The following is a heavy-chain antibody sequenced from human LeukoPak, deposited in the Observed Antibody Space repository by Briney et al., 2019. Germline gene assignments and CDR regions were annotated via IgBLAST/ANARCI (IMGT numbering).Heavy chain of an antibody. J-gene: IGHJ4*02. CDR1: GFTFSSYG. Sequence: GGSLRLSCAASGFTFSSYGMHWVRQAPGKGLEWVAVISYDGSNKYYADSVKGRFTISRDNSKNTLYLQMNSLRAEDTAVYYCARLGSSGWYEGYLDYWGQGTLVTVSS. V-gene: IGHV3-30*03. D-gene: IGHD6-19*01. CDR3: ARLGSSGWYEGYLDY. CDR2: ISYDGSNK.